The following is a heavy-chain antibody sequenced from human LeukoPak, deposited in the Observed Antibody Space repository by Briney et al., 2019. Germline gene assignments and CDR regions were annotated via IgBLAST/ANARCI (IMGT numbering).Heavy chain of an antibody. CDR1: GYTFTSYG. CDR3: ARWPREERYCSGGSCDPHYYYYMDV. J-gene: IGHJ6*03. CDR2: ISAYNGNT. V-gene: IGHV1-18*01. Sequence: GASVTVSCKASGYTFTSYGISWVRQAPGQGLEWMGWISAYNGNTNYAQKLQGRVTMTTDTSTSTAYMELRSLRSDDTAVYYCARWPREERYCSGGSCDPHYYYYMDVWGKGTTVTVSS. D-gene: IGHD2-15*01.